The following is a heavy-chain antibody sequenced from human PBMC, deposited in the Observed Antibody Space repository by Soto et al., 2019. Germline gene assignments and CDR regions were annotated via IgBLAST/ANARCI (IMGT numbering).Heavy chain of an antibody. Sequence: SETLSLTCTVSGGSISSGGYYWTWMRQHPGKGLEWIGYIYQSGTIYYNPSLKSRVSISADTSKNQFSLKVRSVTAADTAVHYCARDRSDFWSGYYMANAPGWYFDYWGQGSLVTVSS. V-gene: IGHV4-31*03. D-gene: IGHD3-3*01. CDR1: GGSISSGGYY. CDR2: IYQSGTI. CDR3: ARDRSDFWSGYYMANAPGWYFDY. J-gene: IGHJ4*02.